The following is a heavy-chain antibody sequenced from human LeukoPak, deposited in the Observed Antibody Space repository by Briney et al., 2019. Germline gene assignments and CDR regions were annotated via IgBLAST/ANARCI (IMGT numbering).Heavy chain of an antibody. V-gene: IGHV3-74*01. Sequence: GGSLRLSCAASGFTFSSYWMNWVRQAQGKGLLWVSRINSDGSVTTYADSVKGRFTISRDNAKNTLYLQMNSLRAEDTAVYYCTRATGSFYGLGYWGQGTLVTVSS. D-gene: IGHD1-26*01. CDR1: GFTFSSYW. CDR3: TRATGSFYGLGY. J-gene: IGHJ4*02. CDR2: INSDGSVT.